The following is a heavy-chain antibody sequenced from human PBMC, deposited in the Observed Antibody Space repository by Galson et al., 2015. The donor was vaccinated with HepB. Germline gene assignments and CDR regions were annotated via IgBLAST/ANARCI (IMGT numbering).Heavy chain of an antibody. J-gene: IGHJ5*02. Sequence: SLRLSCAASGFTFSSYAMHWVRQAPGKGLEWVAVISYDGSNKYYADSVKGRFTISRDNSKNTLYLQMNSLRAEDTAVYYCAREALYSSSSLDPWGQGTLVTVSS. CDR1: GFTFSSYA. D-gene: IGHD6-13*01. V-gene: IGHV3-30-3*01. CDR2: ISYDGSNK. CDR3: AREALYSSSSLDP.